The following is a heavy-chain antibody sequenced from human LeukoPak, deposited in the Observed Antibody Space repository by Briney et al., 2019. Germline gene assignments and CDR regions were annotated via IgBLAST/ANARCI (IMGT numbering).Heavy chain of an antibody. CDR1: GGSISSYY. J-gene: IGHJ2*01. Sequence: SSETLSLTCTVSGGSISSYYWSWLRQPPGKGLEWIGYIYYSGSTNYNPSLKSRVTISVDTSKNQFSLKLSSVTAADTAVYYCARWLQNYWYFDLWGRGTLVTVSS. V-gene: IGHV4-59*01. CDR3: ARWLQNYWYFDL. D-gene: IGHD5-24*01. CDR2: IYYSGST.